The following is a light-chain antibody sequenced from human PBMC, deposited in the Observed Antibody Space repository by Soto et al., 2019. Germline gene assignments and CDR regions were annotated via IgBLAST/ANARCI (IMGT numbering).Light chain of an antibody. V-gene: IGKV4-1*01. CDR3: QQYHSTPKT. CDR2: WAS. CDR1: QSVLYSSNNKNY. J-gene: IGKJ1*01. Sequence: DIVMTQSPDSLAVSLGERATINCKSSQSVLYSSNNKNYLAWYQQKPGQPPKLLIYWASTREFGVPDRFSGSGSGTDFTHTISSLQAEDVAVYYCQQYHSTPKTFGQGTKVEIK.